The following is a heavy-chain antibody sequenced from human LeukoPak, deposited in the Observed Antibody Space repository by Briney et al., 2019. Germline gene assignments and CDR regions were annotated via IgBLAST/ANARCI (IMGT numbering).Heavy chain of an antibody. J-gene: IGHJ4*02. CDR2: ISSSSSYI. CDR1: GFTFSSYS. D-gene: IGHD2-2*01. V-gene: IGHV3-21*01. Sequence: PGGSLRLSCAASGFTFSSYSMNWVRQAPGKGLEWVSSISSSSSYIYYADSVKGRFTISRDNAKNSLYLQMNSLRAEDTAVYYCAREGPGCSSTSCPSDYWGQGTLVTVSS. CDR3: AREGPGCSSTSCPSDY.